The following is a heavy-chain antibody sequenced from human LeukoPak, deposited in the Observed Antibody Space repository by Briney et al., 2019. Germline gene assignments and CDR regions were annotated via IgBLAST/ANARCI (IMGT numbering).Heavy chain of an antibody. V-gene: IGHV1-18*01. J-gene: IGHJ4*02. D-gene: IGHD5-12*01. CDR3: ARDSPRPEWLQEYYFDS. Sequence: EASVKVSCKASGYNFTSYGISWVRQAPGQGLEWMGWISAYNGHTNYGQEFQDRIAMTADTSTTTAFMELRSLRSDDTAMYFCARDSPRPEWLQEYYFDSWGQGTLVTVSS. CDR2: ISAYNGHT. CDR1: GYNFTSYG.